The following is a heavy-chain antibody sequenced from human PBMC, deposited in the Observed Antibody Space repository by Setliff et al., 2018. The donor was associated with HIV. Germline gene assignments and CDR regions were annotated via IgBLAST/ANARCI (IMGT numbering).Heavy chain of an antibody. Sequence: ASVKVSCKASGYTFTSYGISWVRQAPGQGLEWMGWISAYNGNTNYAQKLQGRVTMTTDTSTSTAYMELRSLRSDDTAVYYCARVGPMVRGVPASYYYGMDVWVPETLLVTVSS. CDR1: GYTFTSYG. V-gene: IGHV1-18*01. J-gene: IGHJ6*02. CDR3: ARVGPMVRGVPASYYYGMDV. D-gene: IGHD3-10*01. CDR2: ISAYNGNT.